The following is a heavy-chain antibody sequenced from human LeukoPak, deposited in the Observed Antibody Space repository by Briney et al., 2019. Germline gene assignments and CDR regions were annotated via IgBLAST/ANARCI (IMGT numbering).Heavy chain of an antibody. CDR2: INHSGST. V-gene: IGHV4-34*01. J-gene: IGHJ6*02. D-gene: IGHD6-13*01. CDR1: GGSFSGYY. Sequence: PSETLSPTCAVYGGSFSGYYWSWIRQPPGKGLEWIGEINHSGSTNYNPSLKSRVTISVDTSKNQFSLKLSSVTAADTAVYYCARGVSGSWPYYYYYGMDVWGQGTTVTVSS. CDR3: ARGVSGSWPYYYYYGMDV.